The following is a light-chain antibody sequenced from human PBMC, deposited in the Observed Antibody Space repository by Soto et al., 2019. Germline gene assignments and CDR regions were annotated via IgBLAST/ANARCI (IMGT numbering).Light chain of an antibody. V-gene: IGLV2-14*01. Sequence: QSALTQPASVSGSPGQSITISCTGTSSDVGGYNYVSWYQQHPGKAPKLMIYDVSNRPSGVSNRFSGSKSGNTDSLTISGLQAENEAAYYCSSYTSSSTLVVFGGGTKLTVL. CDR3: SSYTSSSTLVV. CDR1: SSDVGGYNY. J-gene: IGLJ2*01. CDR2: DVS.